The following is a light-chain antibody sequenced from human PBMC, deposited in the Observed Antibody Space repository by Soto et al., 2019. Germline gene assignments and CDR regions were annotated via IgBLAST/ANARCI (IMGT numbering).Light chain of an antibody. CDR1: QSISTY. CDR2: AAS. Sequence: DIKMNQSPSSLSASVGDRVTITCRASQSISTYLHWYQQKPGKAPNLLIYAASTLQSGVPSRFSGSGSGTDFTLTISSLQPEDFATYFCQHGYSTPLTFGGGTKVDIK. V-gene: IGKV1-39*01. J-gene: IGKJ4*01. CDR3: QHGYSTPLT.